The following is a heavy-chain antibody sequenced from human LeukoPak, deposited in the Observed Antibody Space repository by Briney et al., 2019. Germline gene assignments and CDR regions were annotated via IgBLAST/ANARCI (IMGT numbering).Heavy chain of an antibody. Sequence: ASVKVSCKASGYTFTDYYMHCVRQAPGQGLEWMGWINPNSGGTKYAQKFQGRVTITADESTSTAYMELSSLRSEDTAVYYCARSDYYGSGSYFSLLLSGYYYYMDVWGKGTTVTISS. V-gene: IGHV1-2*02. CDR2: INPNSGGT. D-gene: IGHD3-10*01. CDR3: ARSDYYGSGSYFSLLLSGYYYYMDV. J-gene: IGHJ6*03. CDR1: GYTFTDYY.